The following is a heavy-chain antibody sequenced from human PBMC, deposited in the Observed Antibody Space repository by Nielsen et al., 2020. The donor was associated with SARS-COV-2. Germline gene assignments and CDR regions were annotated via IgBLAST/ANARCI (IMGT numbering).Heavy chain of an antibody. CDR3: AKAGFAARYLDY. J-gene: IGHJ4*02. CDR1: GFAFSSYA. CDR2: IYSGANST. D-gene: IGHD6-6*01. Sequence: GESLKISCAASGFAFSSYAMTWVRQAPGKGLEWVSIIYSGANSTYYADSVRGRFTLSRDNSKNTLYLQMTSLRAEDTAVYYCAKAGFAARYLDYWGQGTLVTVSS. V-gene: IGHV3-23*03.